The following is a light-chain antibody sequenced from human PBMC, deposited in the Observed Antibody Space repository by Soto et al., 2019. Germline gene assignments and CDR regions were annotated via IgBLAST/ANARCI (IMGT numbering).Light chain of an antibody. Sequence: EIVMTQSPASLSVSPGDGATLSCRASQSVASNVAWYQQKPGQGPRLLIHGASTRAVGVPARFSGSGSGTHFTLTINSPQSEDFAVYYCQQYHNWPPQYTFGQGTKLQIK. J-gene: IGKJ2*01. CDR1: QSVASN. CDR3: QQYHNWPPQYT. V-gene: IGKV3-15*01. CDR2: GAS.